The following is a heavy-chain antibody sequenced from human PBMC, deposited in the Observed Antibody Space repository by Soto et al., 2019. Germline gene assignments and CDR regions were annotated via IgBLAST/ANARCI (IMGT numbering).Heavy chain of an antibody. Sequence: QVQLQESGPGLVKPSGTLSLTCAVSGGSISSSNWWSWVRQPPGKGLEWIGEIYHSGSTNYNPSLKSRVTTSVDKSKKQFSLKLSSVTAADTAVYYCARVSGSYYYGMDVWGQGTTVTVSS. CDR2: IYHSGST. V-gene: IGHV4-4*02. CDR3: ARVSGSYYYGMDV. D-gene: IGHD1-26*01. J-gene: IGHJ6*02. CDR1: GGSISSSNW.